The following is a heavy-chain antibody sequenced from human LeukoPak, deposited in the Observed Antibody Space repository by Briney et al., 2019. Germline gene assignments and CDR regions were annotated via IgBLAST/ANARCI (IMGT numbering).Heavy chain of an antibody. J-gene: IGHJ4*02. V-gene: IGHV3-30*18. CDR2: ISYDGSNK. CDR3: AKDVYSSSSFDY. Sequence: GRSLRLSCAASGFTFSSYGMHWVRQAPGKGLEWVAVISYDGSNKYYADSVKGRFTISRDNSKNTLYLQMNSLRAEDTAVYYCAKDVYSSSSFDYWGQGTLVTVSS. CDR1: GFTFSSYG. D-gene: IGHD6-6*01.